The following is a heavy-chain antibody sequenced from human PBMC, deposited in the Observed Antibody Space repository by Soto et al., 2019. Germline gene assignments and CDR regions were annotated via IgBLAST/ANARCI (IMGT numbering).Heavy chain of an antibody. J-gene: IGHJ4*02. V-gene: IGHV3-23*01. CDR1: GFTFSSYA. D-gene: IGHD6-13*01. Sequence: GSLRLSCAASGFTFSSYAMSWVRQAPGKGLEWVAGISYGGSNTYYADSVKGRFTVYRDNSKSTLYLQMTSLRAEDTAVYYCANSPRLAAADARFDCWGPGTLVTVSS. CDR3: ANSPRLAAADARFDC. CDR2: ISYGGSNT.